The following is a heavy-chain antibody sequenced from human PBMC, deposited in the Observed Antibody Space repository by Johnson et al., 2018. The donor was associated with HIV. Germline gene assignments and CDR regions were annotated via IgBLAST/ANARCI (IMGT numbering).Heavy chain of an antibody. CDR1: GFTFNSYG. Sequence: QVQLVESGGGVVQPGWSLRLSCAASGFTFNSYGMHWVRQAPGKGLEWVAFIRYDGSNKYFADSVKGRFTISRDNSKNTLYLQMHSLRAEDTAVYYCARRGVGATTDAFDIWGQGTMVTVSS. J-gene: IGHJ3*02. D-gene: IGHD1-26*01. CDR2: IRYDGSNK. V-gene: IGHV3-30*02. CDR3: ARRGVGATTDAFDI.